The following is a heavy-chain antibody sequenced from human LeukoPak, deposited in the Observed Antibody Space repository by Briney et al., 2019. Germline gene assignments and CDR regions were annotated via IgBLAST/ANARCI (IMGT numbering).Heavy chain of an antibody. V-gene: IGHV1-3*01. CDR3: AGGTLGRYYYDSSGYAPHGMDV. CDR2: INAGNGNT. D-gene: IGHD3-22*01. J-gene: IGHJ6*02. Sequence: ASVKVSCKASGYTFTSYAMHWVRQAPGQRLEWMGWINAGNGNTKYSQKFQGRVTITADESTSTAYMELSSLRSEDTAVYYCAGGTLGRYYYDSSGYAPHGMDVWGQGTTVTVSS. CDR1: GYTFTSYA.